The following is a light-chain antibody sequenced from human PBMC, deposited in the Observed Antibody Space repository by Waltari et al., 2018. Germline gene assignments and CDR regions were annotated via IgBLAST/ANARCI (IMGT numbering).Light chain of an antibody. CDR2: GAS. J-gene: IGKJ4*01. CDR1: ESVRSN. V-gene: IGKV3-15*01. CDR3: QQYNQWPPST. Sequence: EIMMTQPPASLSVSPGERVMPSCRASESVRSNLAWYQHKPGQYPRRIVYGASMRATGVPARVRGSGFGTDFTLTITSLQSEDVAGYFCQQYNQWPPSTFGGGTRVEI.